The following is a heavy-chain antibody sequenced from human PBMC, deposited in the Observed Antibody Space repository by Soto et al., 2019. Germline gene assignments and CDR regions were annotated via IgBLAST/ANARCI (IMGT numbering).Heavy chain of an antibody. J-gene: IGHJ5*02. V-gene: IGHV4-59*02. D-gene: IGHD6-19*01. CDR1: GGYVSSYY. CDR3: ARLSAGWLDP. Sequence: QVQLQESGPGLVKPSETLSLTCTVSGGYVSSYYWSWIRQPPGKGLEWIGYSGSANDNPSLKSRVTISVDTSKHQFSLNLSSVTAADTAVYYCARLSAGWLDPWGQGTLVTVAS. CDR2: SGSA.